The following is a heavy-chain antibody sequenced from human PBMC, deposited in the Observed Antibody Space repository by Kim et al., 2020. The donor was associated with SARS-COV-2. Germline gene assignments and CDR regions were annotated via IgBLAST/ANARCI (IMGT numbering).Heavy chain of an antibody. V-gene: IGHV3-74*03. Sequence: GGSLRLSCAASGFSFSSHWMHWVRQAPGKGLVWVANIRGDGVDIKYADSVKGRFTISRDNAKDTVILQMDSLRVEDTAVYYCARESGAIDYWGQGTLVTVSS. CDR2: IRGDGVDI. CDR1: GFSFSSHW. D-gene: IGHD4-17*01. J-gene: IGHJ4*02. CDR3: ARESGAIDY.